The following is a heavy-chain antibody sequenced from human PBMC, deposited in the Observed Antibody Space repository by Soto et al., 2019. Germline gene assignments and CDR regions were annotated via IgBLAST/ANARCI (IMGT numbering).Heavy chain of an antibody. CDR3: TGGFWSGYGRGEEGY. V-gene: IGHV3-15*01. D-gene: IGHD3-3*01. Sequence: GGSLRLSCAASGFTFSNAWMSWVRQAPGKGLEWVGRIKSKTDGGTTDYAAPVKGRFTISRDDSKNTLYLQMNSLKTEDTAVYYCTGGFWSGYGRGEEGYWGQGTLVTVSS. CDR1: GFTFSNAW. CDR2: IKSKTDGGTT. J-gene: IGHJ4*02.